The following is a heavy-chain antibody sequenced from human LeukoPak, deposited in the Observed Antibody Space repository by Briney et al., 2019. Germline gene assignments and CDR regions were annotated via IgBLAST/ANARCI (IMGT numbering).Heavy chain of an antibody. CDR1: GYTFTSYY. CDR2: INPSGGST. V-gene: IGHV1-46*03. Sequence: ASVKVSCKASGYTFTSYYMHWVRQAPGQGLEWMGIINPSGGSTSYAQKFQGRVTMTRDTSTSTVYMELSSLRSEDTAVYYCATPYCSSTSCKRGGHLFYWGQGTLVTVSS. J-gene: IGHJ4*02. D-gene: IGHD2-2*01. CDR3: ATPYCSSTSCKRGGHLFY.